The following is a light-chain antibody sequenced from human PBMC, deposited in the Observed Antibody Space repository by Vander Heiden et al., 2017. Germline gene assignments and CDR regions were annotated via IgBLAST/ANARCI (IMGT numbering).Light chain of an antibody. CDR3: QQYGSSPWT. V-gene: IGKV3-20*01. J-gene: IGKJ1*01. Sequence: IVLTPSPGPLSLSPGERATLSCRASQSVSSSYLAWYQQKPGQDPRSLIYGASSRATGIPDRVSGSGSGTDFTLTISRLEPEDFVVYYCQQYGSSPWTFGQGTKVEIK. CDR1: QSVSSSY. CDR2: GAS.